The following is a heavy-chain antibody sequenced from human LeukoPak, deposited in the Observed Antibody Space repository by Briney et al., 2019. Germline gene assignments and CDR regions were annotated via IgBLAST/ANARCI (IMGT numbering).Heavy chain of an antibody. V-gene: IGHV3-7*04. CDR1: GFSFSSYW. J-gene: IGHJ1*01. CDR3: ARDQNFQH. CDR2: IKEDGDVK. Sequence: GGSLRLSGAAPGFSFSSYWMSWVRQAPGKGLEWVANIKEDGDVKYYVDSVRGRFTLSRDNAKNSVYLQMNSLRAEDTAVYYCARDQNFQHWGQGTLVTVSS.